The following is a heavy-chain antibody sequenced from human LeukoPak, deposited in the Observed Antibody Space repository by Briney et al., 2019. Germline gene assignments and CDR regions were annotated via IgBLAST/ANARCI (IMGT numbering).Heavy chain of an antibody. D-gene: IGHD5-12*01. V-gene: IGHV3-53*04. CDR3: ARGGSSGNDYSSFDI. J-gene: IGHJ3*02. Sequence: GGSLSLSCAASGFTVSSYFMSWVRQAPGKGLEWVSVIHSGGSTLYADSVKGRFTISRHNSKNTLYLRVNSLRAEDTAVYFCARGGSSGNDYSSFDIWGQGTMVTVSS. CDR1: GFTVSSYF. CDR2: IHSGGST.